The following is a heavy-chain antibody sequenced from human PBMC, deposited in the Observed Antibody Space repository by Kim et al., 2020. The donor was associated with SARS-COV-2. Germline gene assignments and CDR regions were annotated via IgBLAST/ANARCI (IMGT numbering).Heavy chain of an antibody. CDR2: INPNSGGT. J-gene: IGHJ5*02. V-gene: IGHV1-2*04. Sequence: ASVKVSCKASGYTFTGYYMHWVRQAPGQGLEWMGWINPNSGGTNYAQKFQGWVTMTRDTSISTAYMELSRLRSDDTAVYYCARASYSSSWYSRWFDPWGQGTLVTVS. D-gene: IGHD6-13*01. CDR1: GYTFTGYY. CDR3: ARASYSSSWYSRWFDP.